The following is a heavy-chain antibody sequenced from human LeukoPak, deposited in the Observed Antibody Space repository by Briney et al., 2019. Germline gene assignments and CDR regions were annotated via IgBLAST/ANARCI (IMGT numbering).Heavy chain of an antibody. D-gene: IGHD6-19*01. CDR1: GFTFSSCA. CDR2: ISGSGGST. CDR3: AKTRGGWYYFDY. V-gene: IGHV3-23*01. Sequence: PGGSLRLSCAASGFTFSSCAMSWVRQAPGKGMEWVSAISGSGGSTYYADSVKGRFTISRDNSKNTLYLQMNSLRAEDTAVYYCAKTRGGWYYFDYWGQGTLVTVSS. J-gene: IGHJ4*02.